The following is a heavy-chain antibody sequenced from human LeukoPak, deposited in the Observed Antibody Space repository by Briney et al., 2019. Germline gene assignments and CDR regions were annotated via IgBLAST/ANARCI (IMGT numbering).Heavy chain of an antibody. CDR1: GFTFSSYG. CDR2: ISYDGSNK. J-gene: IGHJ4*02. Sequence: PGWSLRLSCAASGFTFSSYGMHWVRQAPGKGLEWVAVISYDGSNKYYADSVKGRFTISRDNSKNTLYLQMNSLRAEDTAVYYCAKDRGPGYSSSWYHYWGQGTLVTVSS. D-gene: IGHD6-13*01. CDR3: AKDRGPGYSSSWYHY. V-gene: IGHV3-30*18.